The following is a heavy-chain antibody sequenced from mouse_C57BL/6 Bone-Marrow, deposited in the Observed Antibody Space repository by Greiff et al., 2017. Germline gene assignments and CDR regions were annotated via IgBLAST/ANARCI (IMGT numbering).Heavy chain of an antibody. CDR3: AGYREYYALDF. CDR1: GFTFTDYY. V-gene: IGHV7-3*01. CDR2: IRNKTNGYTT. Sequence: VQLKESGGGLVQPGGSLSLSCAASGFTFTDYYMSWVRQPPGKALEWLGFIRNKTNGYTTEYSASVKGRFTISRDNSQSILYLQMNTLRAADSASCYCAGYREYYALDFWGKGTSVTVSS. J-gene: IGHJ4*01.